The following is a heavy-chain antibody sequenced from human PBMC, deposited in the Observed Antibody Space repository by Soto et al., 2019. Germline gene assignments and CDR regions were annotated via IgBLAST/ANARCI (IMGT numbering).Heavy chain of an antibody. CDR2: IYHSGST. J-gene: IGHJ4*02. D-gene: IGHD3-22*01. CDR3: ARDLRSSGYFDY. Sequence: QLQLQESGSGLVKPSQTLSLTCAVSGGSISSGGYSWSWIRQPPGKGLEWIGYIYHSGSTYYNPSLKSRVAISVDRSKNQCSLKLSSVTAADTAVYYCARDLRSSGYFDYWGQGTLVTVSS. CDR1: GGSISSGGYS. V-gene: IGHV4-30-2*01.